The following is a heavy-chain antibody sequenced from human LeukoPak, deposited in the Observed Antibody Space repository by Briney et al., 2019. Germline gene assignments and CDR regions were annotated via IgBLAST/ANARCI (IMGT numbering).Heavy chain of an antibody. Sequence: GGSLRLSCAASGFTVGNNYMNWVRQAPGKGLEWVSSISSSSSYIYYADSVKGRFTISRDNAKNSLYLQMNSLRAEDTAVYYCARIGYSSGSVDYWGQGTLVTVSS. CDR1: GFTVGNNY. V-gene: IGHV3-21*01. CDR3: ARIGYSSGSVDY. J-gene: IGHJ4*02. D-gene: IGHD6-19*01. CDR2: ISSSSSYI.